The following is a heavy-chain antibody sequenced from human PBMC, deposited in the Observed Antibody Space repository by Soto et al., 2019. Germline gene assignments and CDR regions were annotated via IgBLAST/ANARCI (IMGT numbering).Heavy chain of an antibody. CDR2: IKPDGSER. D-gene: IGHD7-27*01. CDR1: GFTFGTYW. J-gene: IGHJ4*02. Sequence: EVQLVESEGGLVQPGGSLRLSCEASGFTFGTYWMTWVRQPPGKGLECVADIKPDGSERYYVDSVKGRFTISRDNAKNSLYLHMNSLRAEDTAVYYCATDLNWEHYWGQGTLVTVSS. V-gene: IGHV3-7*04. CDR3: ATDLNWEHY.